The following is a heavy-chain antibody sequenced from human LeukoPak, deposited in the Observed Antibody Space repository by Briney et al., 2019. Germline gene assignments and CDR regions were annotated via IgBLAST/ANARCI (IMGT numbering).Heavy chain of an antibody. Sequence: ASLKVSCKASGYIFTDYYMHWVRQAPGQGLEWMGWINPKSDGTKYAQNFQGRVTMTWDTSISTAYMEVSRLTSDDTAMFYCARDPPGTTAFDLWGQGTMVTVSS. CDR3: ARDPPGTTAFDL. J-gene: IGHJ3*01. CDR2: INPKSDGT. V-gene: IGHV1-2*02. CDR1: GYIFTDYY. D-gene: IGHD1-1*01.